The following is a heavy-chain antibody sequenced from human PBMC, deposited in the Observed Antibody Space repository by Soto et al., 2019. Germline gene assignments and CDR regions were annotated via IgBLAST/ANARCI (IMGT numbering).Heavy chain of an antibody. CDR2: ISSNGGST. J-gene: IGHJ4*02. CDR1: GFTFSNSA. Sequence: EVQLVESGEDLVQPGGSLRLSCVASGFTFSNSAMYWVRQAPGKGLECVSSISSNGGSTYYADSVKGRSTISRDNSKNTLYLQMGSLRADDMAVYYCATVGNYGNFDYWGQGTLVTVSS. D-gene: IGHD3-10*01. CDR3: ATVGNYGNFDY. V-gene: IGHV3-64*02.